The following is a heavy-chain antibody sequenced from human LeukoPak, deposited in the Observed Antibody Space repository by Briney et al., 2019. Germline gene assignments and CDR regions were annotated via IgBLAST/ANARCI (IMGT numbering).Heavy chain of an antibody. CDR1: GFTFSSYS. Sequence: GGSLRLSCAASGFTFSSYSMNWVRQAPGKGLVWVSRINSDGSSTSYADSVKGRFTISRDNAKNTLYLQMNSLRAEDTAVYYCARVPDYGGKPFPDYWGQGTLVTVSS. CDR3: ARVPDYGGKPFPDY. J-gene: IGHJ4*02. V-gene: IGHV3-74*01. CDR2: INSDGSST. D-gene: IGHD4-23*01.